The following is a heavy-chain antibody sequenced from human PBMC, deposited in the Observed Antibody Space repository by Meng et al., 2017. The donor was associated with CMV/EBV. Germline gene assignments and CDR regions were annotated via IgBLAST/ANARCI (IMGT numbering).Heavy chain of an antibody. Sequence: EGHLVEAGGGLGQPGGSLRLSFAASGFNVRDKYMSWVRQAPGKGLEWVCIIYRGDNTYYIDSVKDRFTVSRDNSKNTMYLQMNSLRVEDTAVYYCTGDSVSNPNLDYWGQGTLVTVSS. D-gene: IGHD3-10*01. J-gene: IGHJ4*02. V-gene: IGHV3-66*01. CDR3: TGDSVSNPNLDY. CDR2: IYRGDNT. CDR1: GFNVRDKY.